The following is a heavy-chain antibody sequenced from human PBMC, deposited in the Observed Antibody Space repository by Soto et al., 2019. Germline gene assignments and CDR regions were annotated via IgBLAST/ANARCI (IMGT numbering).Heavy chain of an antibody. CDR3: AKGEYYYDSSGYYPFDY. V-gene: IGHV3-23*01. CDR2: MSGSGGST. D-gene: IGHD3-22*01. CDR1: GFTFGSYA. J-gene: IGHJ4*02. Sequence: GGSLRLSCAASGFTFGSYAMSWVRQAPGKGLEWVSAMSGSGGSTYYADSVKGRFTISRDNSKNTLYLQMNSLRAEDTAVYYCAKGEYYYDSSGYYPFDYWGQGTLVTVSS.